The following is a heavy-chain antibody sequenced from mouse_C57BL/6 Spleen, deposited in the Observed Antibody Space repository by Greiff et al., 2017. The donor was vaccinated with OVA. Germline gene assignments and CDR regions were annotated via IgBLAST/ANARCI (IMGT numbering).Heavy chain of an antibody. CDR1: GYPFTDYN. J-gene: IGHJ3*01. CDR2: INPNNGGT. Sequence: EVQLQESGPELVKPGASVKIPCKASGYPFTDYNMDWVKQSHGKSLEWIGDINPNNGGTIYNQKFKGKATLTVDKSSSTAYMELRSLTSEDTAVYYCARETDQATFAYWGQGTLVTVSA. V-gene: IGHV1-18*01. D-gene: IGHD3-2*02. CDR3: ARETDQATFAY.